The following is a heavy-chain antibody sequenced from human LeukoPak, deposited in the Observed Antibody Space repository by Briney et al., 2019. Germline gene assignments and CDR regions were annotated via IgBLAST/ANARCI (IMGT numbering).Heavy chain of an antibody. D-gene: IGHD6-13*01. CDR3: ARDRGIAAADTDDAFDI. CDR1: GGSISSYY. V-gene: IGHV4-4*07. J-gene: IGHJ3*02. Sequence: SETLSLTCTVSGGSISSYYWSWIRQPAGKGLEWIGRIYTSGSTNHNPSLKSRVTMSVDTSKNQFSLKLSSVTAADTAVYYCARDRGIAAADTDDAFDIWGQGTMVTVSS. CDR2: IYTSGST.